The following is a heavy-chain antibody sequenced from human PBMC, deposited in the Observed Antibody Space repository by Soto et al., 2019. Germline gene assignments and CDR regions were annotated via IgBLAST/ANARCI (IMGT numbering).Heavy chain of an antibody. Sequence: SETLSLTCAVYGGSFSGYYWSWIRQPPGKGLEWIGEINHSGSTNHNPSLKSRFTISVDTSKNQFSLKLSSVTAGDTAVYYCARVRRSIAARPGWFDPWGQGTLVTVSS. CDR2: INHSGST. J-gene: IGHJ5*02. CDR1: GGSFSGYY. V-gene: IGHV4-34*01. D-gene: IGHD6-6*01. CDR3: ARVRRSIAARPGWFDP.